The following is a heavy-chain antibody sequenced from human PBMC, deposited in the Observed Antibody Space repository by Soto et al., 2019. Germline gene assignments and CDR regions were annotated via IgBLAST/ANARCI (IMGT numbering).Heavy chain of an antibody. CDR1: GYIFTRYG. CDR3: ARVMAVQAFDI. J-gene: IGHJ3*02. CDR2: INAGTGQV. D-gene: IGHD4-17*01. V-gene: IGHV1-3*01. Sequence: ASGKVSCKASGYIFTRYGIHWLRQSPGQGLEWVGWINAGTGQVKYSQKFQGRVSITRDTSASTAYMELSSLKSEDTAVYYCARVMAVQAFDIWGQGTKVTVSS.